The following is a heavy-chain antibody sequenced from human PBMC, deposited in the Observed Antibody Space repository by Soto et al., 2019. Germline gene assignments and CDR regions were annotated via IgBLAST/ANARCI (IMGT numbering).Heavy chain of an antibody. Sequence: PSETLSLTCAVSGYTITTGYQWGWIRQPPGKGLEWIATVSHSGTTYYNPSLESRVTILRETSKNQFSLKLTPVTAADTALYYCARGSALGSFFDFWGQGTPVTVSS. J-gene: IGHJ4*02. D-gene: IGHD1-1*01. CDR2: VSHSGTT. CDR3: ARGSALGSFFDF. V-gene: IGHV4-38-2*01. CDR1: GYTITTGYQ.